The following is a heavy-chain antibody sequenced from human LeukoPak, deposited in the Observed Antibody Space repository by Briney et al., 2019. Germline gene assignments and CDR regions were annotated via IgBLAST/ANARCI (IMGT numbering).Heavy chain of an antibody. CDR1: GYSFTTFH. CDR2: VNPDTGNT. J-gene: IGHJ3*02. D-gene: IGHD3/OR15-3a*01. CDR3: ARRGLVAGIYDLVYGFDI. V-gene: IGHV1-8*03. Sequence: ASVKVSCKAAGYSFTTFHINWVRQAPGQGPEWMGWVNPDTGNTGFAQKFQGRVTITQNSSVTTVYMELSSLTSEDTAVYYWARRGLVAGIYDLVYGFDIWGQGTMVTVSS.